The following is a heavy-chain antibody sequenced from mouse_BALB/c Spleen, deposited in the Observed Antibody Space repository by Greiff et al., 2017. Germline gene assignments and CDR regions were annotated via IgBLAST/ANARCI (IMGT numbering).Heavy chain of an antibody. CDR2: IFPGDGST. J-gene: IGHJ1*01. CDR1: GYTFTSYD. D-gene: IGHD1-3*01. Sequence: QVQLQQSGADLVKPGASVKLSCKASGYTFTSYDMNWVRQRPEQGLEWIGWIFPGDGSTKYNAKFKGKATLTTDTSSSTAYMQLSRLTSEDSAVYYCARSITGTDFDYWGQGTTVTVSA. CDR3: ARSITGTDFDY. V-gene: IGHV1-85*01.